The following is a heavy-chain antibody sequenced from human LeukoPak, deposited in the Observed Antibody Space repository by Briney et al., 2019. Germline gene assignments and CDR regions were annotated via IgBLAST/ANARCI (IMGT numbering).Heavy chain of an antibody. CDR3: ARVGVLEGAAAAFDY. D-gene: IGHD6-13*01. CDR2: IDSDGSDT. J-gene: IGHJ4*02. V-gene: IGHV3-74*01. CDR1: GFTFSSYW. Sequence: GGSLRLSCAASGFTFSSYWMHWARQAPGKGLVWVSRIDSDGSDTTYADPVKSRFTISRDNSKNTLYLQMNSLRAEDTAVYYCARVGVLEGAAAAFDYWGQGILVTVSS.